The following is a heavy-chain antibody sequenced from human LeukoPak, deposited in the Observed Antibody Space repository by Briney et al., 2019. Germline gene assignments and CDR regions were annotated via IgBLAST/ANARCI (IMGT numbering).Heavy chain of an antibody. V-gene: IGHV4-61*02. D-gene: IGHD3-10*01. Sequence: PSQTLSLTCTVSGGSISSGSYYWSWIRQPAGKGLEWIGRIYTSGSTNYNPSHKSRVTISVDRSKNQFSLKLSSVTAADTAVYYCARQGDYYGSGSYTPYWYFDLWGRGTLVTVSS. J-gene: IGHJ2*01. CDR2: IYTSGST. CDR3: ARQGDYYGSGSYTPYWYFDL. CDR1: GGSISSGSYY.